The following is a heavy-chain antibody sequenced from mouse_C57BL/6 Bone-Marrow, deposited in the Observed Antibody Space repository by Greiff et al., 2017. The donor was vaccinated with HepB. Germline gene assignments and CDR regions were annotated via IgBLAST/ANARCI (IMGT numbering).Heavy chain of an antibody. D-gene: IGHD1-1*01. CDR2: IRNKANGYTT. CDR3: ARYIAVAYFDY. V-gene: IGHV7-3*01. CDR1: GFTFTDYY. J-gene: IGHJ2*01. Sequence: EVMLVESGGGLVQPGGSLSLSCAASGFTFTDYYMSWVRQPPGKALEWLGFIRNKANGYTTEYSASVKGRFTISRDNSQSVLYLQMNALRAEDSATYYCARYIAVAYFDYWGQGTTLTVSS.